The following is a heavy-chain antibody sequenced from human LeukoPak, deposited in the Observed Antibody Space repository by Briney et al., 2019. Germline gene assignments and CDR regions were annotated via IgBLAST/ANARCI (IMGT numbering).Heavy chain of an antibody. Sequence: SETLSLTCSVSGGTIRRYYWSWVRQPPGKGLEWIGYISYSGSTKYNPSLESRVTISVDTSKSQLSLKLRSVTAADTAVYYCARDRTYSDSSTTYFYGMDVWGHGTTVTVSS. CDR1: GGTIRRYY. V-gene: IGHV4-59*01. CDR2: ISYSGST. D-gene: IGHD1-26*01. J-gene: IGHJ6*02. CDR3: ARDRTYSDSSTTYFYGMDV.